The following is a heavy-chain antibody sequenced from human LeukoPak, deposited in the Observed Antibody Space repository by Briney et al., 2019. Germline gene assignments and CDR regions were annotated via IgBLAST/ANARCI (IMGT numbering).Heavy chain of an antibody. CDR3: ARDRNPGIAVAGMNY. Sequence: GASVKVSCKASGYTFTGYYMHWVRQAPGQGLEWMGRINPNSGGTNYAQKFQGRVTMTRDTSISTAYMELGRLRSDDTAVYYCARDRNPGIAVAGMNYWGQGTLVTVSS. J-gene: IGHJ4*02. V-gene: IGHV1-2*06. D-gene: IGHD6-19*01. CDR2: INPNSGGT. CDR1: GYTFTGYY.